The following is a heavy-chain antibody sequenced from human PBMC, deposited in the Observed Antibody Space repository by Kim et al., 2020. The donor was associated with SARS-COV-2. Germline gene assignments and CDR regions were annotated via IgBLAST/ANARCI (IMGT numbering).Heavy chain of an antibody. J-gene: IGHJ4*02. CDR1: GYTFSAFA. CDR3: ARRGGYDVLTGYHPFYDHLWGTYPIDF. V-gene: IGHV7-4-1*02. D-gene: IGHD3-9*01. Sequence: ASVKVSCQTSGYTFSAFAINWVRQAPGQGLEWMGWINADTGNPTYAQNFTGRFFFSMDTSVSTAYLQITDLKPEDTAVYFCARRGGYDVLTGYHPFYDHLWGTYPIDFWGQGTLVTVSS. CDR2: INADTGNP.